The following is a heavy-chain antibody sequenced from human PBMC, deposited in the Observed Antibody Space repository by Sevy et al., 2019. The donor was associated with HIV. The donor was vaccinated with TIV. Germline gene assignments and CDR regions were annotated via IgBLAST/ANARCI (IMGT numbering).Heavy chain of an antibody. D-gene: IGHD3-22*01. CDR2: IIPIFGTA. V-gene: IGHV1-69*06. J-gene: IGHJ4*02. CDR3: ASQRGYYYDCSGYFDY. Sequence: ASVKVSCKASGGTFSSYAISWVRQAPGQGLEWMGGIIPIFGTANYAQKFQGRVTITADKSTSTAYMELSSLRSEDTAVYYCASQRGYYYDCSGYFDYWGQGTLVTVSS. CDR1: GGTFSSYA.